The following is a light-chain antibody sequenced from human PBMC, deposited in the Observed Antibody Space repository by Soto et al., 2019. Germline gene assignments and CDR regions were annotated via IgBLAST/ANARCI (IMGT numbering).Light chain of an antibody. V-gene: IGKV3-20*01. CDR3: QQYGSAPRK. CDR2: GAS. J-gene: IGKJ1*01. CDR1: QSVSTG. Sequence: EMVSTQSPATLSVSPGEGDRLSWRDSQSVSTGLAWYQQKPGQSPRLLIYGASGRDTGIPDRFSGSGSGTDFTLTISSLETEDFAVYYCQQYGSAPRKFGKGTK.